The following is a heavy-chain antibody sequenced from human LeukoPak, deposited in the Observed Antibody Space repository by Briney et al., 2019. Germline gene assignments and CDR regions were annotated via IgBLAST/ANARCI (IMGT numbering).Heavy chain of an antibody. J-gene: IGHJ6*02. D-gene: IGHD3-10*01. V-gene: IGHV3-21*04. CDR2: ISSSSSYI. Sequence: GGSLRLSCAASGFTFSSYSMNWVRQAPGKGLEWVSSISSSSSYIYYADSMKGRFTISRDNAKNSLYLQMNSLRAEDSAVYYCARDMYYGSGTPMQYGMDVWGPGTTVTVSS. CDR3: ARDMYYGSGTPMQYGMDV. CDR1: GFTFSSYS.